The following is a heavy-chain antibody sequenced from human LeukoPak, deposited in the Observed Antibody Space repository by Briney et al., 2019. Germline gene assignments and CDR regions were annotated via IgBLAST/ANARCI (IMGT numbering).Heavy chain of an antibody. V-gene: IGHV3-30*04. CDR2: VSSDGSHK. Sequence: GGSLRLSCAVSGFTFSSYAVHWVRQAPGKGLEWVTLVSSDGSHKDYADSVKGRFTISRDNSNNTLHLQMNSLRVEDTAVYYCARDAASSTWNGEYFFYYMDVWGKGITVTVS. CDR1: GFTFSSYA. D-gene: IGHD6-13*01. J-gene: IGHJ6*03. CDR3: ARDAASSTWNGEYFFYYMDV.